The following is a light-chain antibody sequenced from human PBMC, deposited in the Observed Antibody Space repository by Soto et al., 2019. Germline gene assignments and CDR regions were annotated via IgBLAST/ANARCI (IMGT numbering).Light chain of an antibody. CDR1: QSVSSSY. Sequence: EVVLTQSPGTLSLSPGERATLSCRASQSVSSSYLAWYQQRPGQAPRLLIYGASSRATGIPDRFSGSGSGTDFTLTISRLEPEDFAVYYCQQYDISRLTFGGGTKVEIK. CDR3: QQYDISRLT. V-gene: IGKV3-20*01. J-gene: IGKJ4*01. CDR2: GAS.